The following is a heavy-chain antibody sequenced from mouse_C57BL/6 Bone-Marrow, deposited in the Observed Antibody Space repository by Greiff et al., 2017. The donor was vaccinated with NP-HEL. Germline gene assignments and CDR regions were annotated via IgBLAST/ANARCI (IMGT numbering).Heavy chain of an antibody. Sequence: QVQLQQSGAELVRPGTSVKVSCKASGYAFTNYLIEWVKQRPGQGLEWIGVINPGSGGTNYTEKFKGKATLTADKSSSTAYMQLSSLTSEDSAVYFCARGRLRFRYFDVWGTGTTVTVSS. CDR1: GYAFTNYL. V-gene: IGHV1-54*01. J-gene: IGHJ1*03. CDR3: ARGRLRFRYFDV. CDR2: INPGSGGT. D-gene: IGHD1-1*01.